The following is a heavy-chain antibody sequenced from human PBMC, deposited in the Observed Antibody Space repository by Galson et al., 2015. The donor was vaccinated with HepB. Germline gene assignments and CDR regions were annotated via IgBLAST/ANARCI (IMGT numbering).Heavy chain of an antibody. V-gene: IGHV1-2*02. CDR3: ARIPLVYATVTSGAFDI. Sequence: SVKVSCKASGYTFTGYYMHWVRQAPGQGLEWMGWINPNSGGTNYAQKFQGRVTMTRDTSISTAYMELSRLRSDDTAVYYCARIPLVYATVTSGAFDIWGQGRMVAVSA. CDR1: GYTFTGYY. J-gene: IGHJ3*02. CDR2: INPNSGGT. D-gene: IGHD4-17*01.